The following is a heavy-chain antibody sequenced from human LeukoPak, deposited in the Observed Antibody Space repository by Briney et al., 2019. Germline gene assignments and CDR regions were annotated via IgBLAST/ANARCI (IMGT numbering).Heavy chain of an antibody. CDR3: ARGGVVPAAMQDWFDP. Sequence: ASVKVSCKASGGTFSSYAISWVQQAPGQGLEWMGGIIPIFGTANYAQKFQGRVTITADESTSTAYMELSSLRSEDTAVYYCARGGVVPAAMQDWFDPWGQGTLVTVSS. V-gene: IGHV1-69*13. J-gene: IGHJ5*02. D-gene: IGHD2-2*01. CDR1: GGTFSSYA. CDR2: IIPIFGTA.